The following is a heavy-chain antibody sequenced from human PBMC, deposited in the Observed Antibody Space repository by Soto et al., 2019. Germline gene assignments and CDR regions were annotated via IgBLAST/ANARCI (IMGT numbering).Heavy chain of an antibody. D-gene: IGHD2-2*01. J-gene: IGHJ6*03. CDR1: GGSFSGYY. Sequence: SETLSLTCAVYGGSFSGYYWSWIRQPPGKGLEWIGEINHSGSTNYNPSLKSRVTISVDTSKNQFSLKLSSVTAADTAVYYCVRGPVVPAAMVYYYYYMDVWGKGTTVTVSS. CDR3: VRGPVVPAAMVYYYYYMDV. V-gene: IGHV4-34*01. CDR2: INHSGST.